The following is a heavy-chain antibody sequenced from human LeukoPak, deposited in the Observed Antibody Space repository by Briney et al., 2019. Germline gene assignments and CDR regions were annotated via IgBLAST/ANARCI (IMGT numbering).Heavy chain of an antibody. V-gene: IGHV3-30*18. Sequence: GGSLRLSCAASGFAFSSYGMHWVRQAPGKGLEWVAVISYDGSNKYYADSVKGRFTISRDNSKNTLYLQMNSLRAEDTAVYYCAKDRDSSGVDYWGQGTLVTVSS. CDR1: GFAFSSYG. D-gene: IGHD6-6*01. CDR2: ISYDGSNK. J-gene: IGHJ4*02. CDR3: AKDRDSSGVDY.